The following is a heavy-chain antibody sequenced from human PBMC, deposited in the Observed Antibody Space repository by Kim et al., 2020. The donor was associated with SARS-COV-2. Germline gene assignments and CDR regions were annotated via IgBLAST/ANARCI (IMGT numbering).Heavy chain of an antibody. CDR3: ASGHAEDIVVVPTAIRFDYYNYYCMDV. CDR2: IYYSGST. CDR1: GGSISSSSYY. J-gene: IGHJ6*03. Sequence: SETLSLTCTVSGGSISSSSYYWGWIRQPPGKGLEWIGSIYYSGSTYYNPSLKSRVTISVDTSKNQFSLKLSSVTAADTAVYYCASGHAEDIVVVPTAIRFDYYNYYCMDVWGKGTTVTVSS. V-gene: IGHV4-39*01. D-gene: IGHD2-2*02.